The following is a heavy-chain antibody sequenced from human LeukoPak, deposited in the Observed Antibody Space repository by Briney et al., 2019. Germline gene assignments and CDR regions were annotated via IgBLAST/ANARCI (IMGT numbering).Heavy chain of an antibody. CDR3: ARGTYYYDY. V-gene: IGHV3-7*05. Sequence: PGGSLRLSCAASGFTFSTYWMTWVRQAPGKGLEWVANIRQDGSEKYYVDSVEGRFTISRDNAKKSLFLQMNSLRPEDTAVYYCARGTYYYDYWGQGTLVTVSS. CDR2: IRQDGSEK. CDR1: GFTFSTYW. J-gene: IGHJ4*02.